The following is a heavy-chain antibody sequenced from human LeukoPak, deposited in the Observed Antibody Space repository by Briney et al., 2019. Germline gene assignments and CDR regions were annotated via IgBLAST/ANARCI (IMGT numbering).Heavy chain of an antibody. CDR2: INPNSGGT. CDR1: GYTFTGYY. J-gene: IGHJ2*01. V-gene: IGHV1-2*02. D-gene: IGHD1-26*01. Sequence: ASVKVSCKASGYTFTGYYMHWVRQAPGQGLEWMGWINPNSGGTNYAQKFQGRVTMTRDTSISTAYMELSRLRSDDTAVYYCAKVGSGSYYDWYFDLWGRGTLVSVSS. CDR3: AKVGSGSYYDWYFDL.